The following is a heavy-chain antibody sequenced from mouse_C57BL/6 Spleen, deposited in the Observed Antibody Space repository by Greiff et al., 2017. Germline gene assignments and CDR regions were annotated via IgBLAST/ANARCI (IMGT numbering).Heavy chain of an antibody. V-gene: IGHV5-16*01. CDR2: INYDGSST. Sequence: EVMLVESEGGLVQPGSSMTLSCTASGFTFSDYYMAWVRQVPEKGLEWVANINYDGSSTYYLDSLKSRFIISRDNAKNILYLQMSSLKSEDTATYYCARDGPGGAMDYWGQGTSVTVSS. CDR3: ARDGPGGAMDY. J-gene: IGHJ4*01. CDR1: GFTFSDYY.